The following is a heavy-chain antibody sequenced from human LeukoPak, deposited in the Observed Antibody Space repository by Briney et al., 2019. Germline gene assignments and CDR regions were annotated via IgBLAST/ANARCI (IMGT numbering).Heavy chain of an antibody. V-gene: IGHV3-7*03. Sequence: SGGSLTLCCAASGFTFSNYWISWVGQAPGYGLDWVFNIKQDGSERYYVDSVKGRFTISRDNAKNSLFLQMNSLRAEDTAVYYCARDWQTRSGWSNFWGQGILVTVSS. CDR1: GFTFSNYW. CDR2: IKQDGSER. CDR3: ARDWQTRSGWSNF. D-gene: IGHD6-19*01. J-gene: IGHJ4*02.